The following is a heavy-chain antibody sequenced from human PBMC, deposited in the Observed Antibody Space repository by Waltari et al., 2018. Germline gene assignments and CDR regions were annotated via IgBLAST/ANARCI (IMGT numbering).Heavy chain of an antibody. CDR2: VNGDGSTT. CDR3: TRSVDF. CDR1: GFTFSSYW. V-gene: IGHV3-74*03. J-gene: IGHJ4*02. Sequence: EVHLVESGGGVVQPGGSLSLSCAASGFTFSSYWMYWVRQAAGKGMMCVSRVNGDGSTTEYADSVKGRFSISRDNAKNTVYLQMNSLRVDDTAVYYCTRSVDFGGQGTLVTVSS.